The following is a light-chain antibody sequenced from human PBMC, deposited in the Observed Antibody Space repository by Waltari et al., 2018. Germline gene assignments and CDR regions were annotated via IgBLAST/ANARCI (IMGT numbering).Light chain of an antibody. Sequence: QSALTPPASVSGSPGQSITISCTGTSRDLGGYNFVSGYQQHPGKAPKVLIYEGTKRPSGISNRFSGSKSGNTASLTISGLQAEDEADYYCCSYAGRITFVVFGGGTKLTVL. J-gene: IGLJ2*01. CDR2: EGT. V-gene: IGLV2-23*01. CDR3: CSYAGRITFVV. CDR1: SRDLGGYNF.